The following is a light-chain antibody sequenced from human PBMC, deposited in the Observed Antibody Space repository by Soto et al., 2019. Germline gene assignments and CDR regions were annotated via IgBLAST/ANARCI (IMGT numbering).Light chain of an antibody. Sequence: QSVLTQPPSVSGAPGQRVTISCTGSSSNIGAGYDVHWYQQLPGTAPKLLIYGNINRPSGVPDRFSGSKPGTSASLAITGLQAEDEADYYCQSYDSSLSGSRVFGGGTKLTVL. CDR2: GNI. CDR1: SSNIGAGYD. V-gene: IGLV1-40*01. J-gene: IGLJ2*01. CDR3: QSYDSSLSGSRV.